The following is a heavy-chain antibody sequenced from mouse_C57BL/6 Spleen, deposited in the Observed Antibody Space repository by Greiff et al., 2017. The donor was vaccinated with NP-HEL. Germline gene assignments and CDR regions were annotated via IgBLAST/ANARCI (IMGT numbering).Heavy chain of an antibody. J-gene: IGHJ2*01. CDR3: AYGKPYFDY. D-gene: IGHD2-1*01. CDR2: IYPGDGDT. Sequence: QVHVKQSGPELVKPGASVKISCKASGYAFSSSWMNWVKQRPGKGLEWIGRIYPGDGDTNYNGKFKGKATLTADKSSSTAYMQLSSLTSEDSAVYFCAYGKPYFDYWGQGTTLTVSS. V-gene: IGHV1-82*01. CDR1: GYAFSSSW.